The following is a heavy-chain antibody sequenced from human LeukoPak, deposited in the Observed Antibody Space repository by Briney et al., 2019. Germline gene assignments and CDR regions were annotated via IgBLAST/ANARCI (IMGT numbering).Heavy chain of an antibody. V-gene: IGHV4-59*01. CDR2: IYYSGST. D-gene: IGHD3-9*01. CDR1: GGSISGYF. CDR3: AREGYYDILTGYYHNWFDP. J-gene: IGHJ5*02. Sequence: PSETLSLTCTVSGGSISGYFWSWIRQPPGKGLEWIGYIYYSGSTNYNPSLESRVTMSVDTSKNQFSPKLASVTAADTAVYYCAREGYYDILTGYYHNWFDPWGQGTLVTVSS.